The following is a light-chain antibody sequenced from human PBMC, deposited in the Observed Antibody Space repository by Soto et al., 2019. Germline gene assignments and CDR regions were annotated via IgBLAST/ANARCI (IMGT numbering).Light chain of an antibody. J-gene: IGLJ2*01. CDR3: CSYAGSVV. Sequence: QSALTQPASVSGSPGQSITISCTGTSSDVGSYNLVSWYQQHPGKAPKLMIYEVSKRPSGVSNRFSGSKSGNTSSLTISGLQDEDEADYYCCSYAGSVVFGGGTKVTVL. CDR2: EVS. CDR1: SSDVGSYNL. V-gene: IGLV2-23*02.